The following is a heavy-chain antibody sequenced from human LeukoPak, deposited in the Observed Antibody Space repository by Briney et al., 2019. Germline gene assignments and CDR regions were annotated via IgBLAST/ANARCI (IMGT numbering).Heavy chain of an antibody. D-gene: IGHD6-13*01. J-gene: IGHJ4*02. V-gene: IGHV3-23*01. CDR1: GFTFSSYG. CDR2: ITGSGGST. Sequence: GGSLRLSCAASGFTFSSYGMSWVRQAPGKGLEWVSAITGSGGSTYYADSVKGRFTISRDNSKNTLYLQMNSLRPEDTAVYYCAKDGQLGGSSWFTLYFDYWGQGTLVTVSS. CDR3: AKDGQLGGSSWFTLYFDY.